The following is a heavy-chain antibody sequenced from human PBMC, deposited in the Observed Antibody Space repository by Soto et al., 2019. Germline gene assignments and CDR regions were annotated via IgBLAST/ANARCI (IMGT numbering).Heavy chain of an antibody. D-gene: IGHD3-22*01. CDR3: ARFRPDSHYYDSSGFYEFDH. J-gene: IGHJ4*02. CDR1: GYTFTSYG. CDR2: ISAYNGNT. V-gene: IGHV1-18*01. Sequence: ASVKVSCKASGYTFTSYGISWVRQAPGQGLEWMGWISAYNGNTNYAQKLQGRVTMTTDTSTSTAYMELRSLRSDDTAVYYCARFRPDSHYYDSSGFYEFDHWGQGSLVTVSS.